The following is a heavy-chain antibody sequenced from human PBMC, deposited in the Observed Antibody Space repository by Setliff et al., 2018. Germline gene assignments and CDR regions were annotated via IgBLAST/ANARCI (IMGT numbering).Heavy chain of an antibody. V-gene: IGHV4-59*01. D-gene: IGHD3-3*01. CDR3: ARRWSGIDY. CDR2: ISNSVGA. J-gene: IGHJ4*02. CDR1: GGSISSSY. Sequence: PSETLSLTCTVSGGSISSSYWSWIRQPPGKGLEWIGYISNSVGASYHPSLRNRVTISMDTSNNQFSLKLRSVSAADTAFYYCARRWSGIDYWGQGTLVTVSS.